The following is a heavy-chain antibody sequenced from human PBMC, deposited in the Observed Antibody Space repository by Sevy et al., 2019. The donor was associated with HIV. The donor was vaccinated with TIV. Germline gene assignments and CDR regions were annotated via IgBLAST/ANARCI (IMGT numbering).Heavy chain of an antibody. CDR2: ITSDSTYV. Sequence: GGSLRLSCAASGFTFRNYTMNWVRQAPGKGLQWVSSITSDSTYVFYADSLRGRFTISRDNAKNSLYLQMNSLRAEDTALYYCARDAVVGAPYYYYYGIDVWDQGTTVTVSS. V-gene: IGHV3-21*01. J-gene: IGHJ6*02. CDR3: ARDAVVGAPYYYYYGIDV. CDR1: GFTFRNYT. D-gene: IGHD2-21*01.